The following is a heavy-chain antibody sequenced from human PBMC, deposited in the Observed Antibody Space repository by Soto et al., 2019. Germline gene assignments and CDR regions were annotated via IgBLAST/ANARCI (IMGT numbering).Heavy chain of an antibody. D-gene: IGHD4-17*01. J-gene: IGHJ4*02. CDR1: GFSFSSYS. CDR2: ISSSSNTI. CDR3: ARDSLTHYGGNLDY. V-gene: IGHV3-48*02. Sequence: EVQLVESGGGLVQPGGSLRLSCAASGFSFSSYSMNWVRQAPGKGLEWVSQISSSSNTIYYADSVKGRLTISRDNAKKSVYLQMNRLRDEDTAVYYCARDSLTHYGGNLDYWGQGTLVIVSS.